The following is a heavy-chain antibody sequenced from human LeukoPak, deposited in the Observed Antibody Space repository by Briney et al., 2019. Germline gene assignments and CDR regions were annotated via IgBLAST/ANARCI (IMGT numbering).Heavy chain of an antibody. J-gene: IGHJ5*02. D-gene: IGHD3-22*01. CDR2: ISYDGSNK. Sequence: PGGSLRLSCAASGFTFSSYAMHWVRQAPGKGLEWVAVISYDGSNKYYADSVKGRFTISRDNSKNTLYLQMNSLRAEDTAVYFCARELIEDQNWFDPWGQGSQVTVSS. CDR1: GFTFSSYA. CDR3: ARELIEDQNWFDP. V-gene: IGHV3-30-3*01.